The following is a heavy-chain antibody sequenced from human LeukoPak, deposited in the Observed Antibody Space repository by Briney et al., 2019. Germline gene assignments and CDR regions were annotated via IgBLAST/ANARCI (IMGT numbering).Heavy chain of an antibody. CDR3: ARGFARVDAFDI. Sequence: PSATLSLTCAVYGGSFSGYYWSWIRQPPGKGLELIGEINHSGSTNYNPSLKSRVTISVDTSKNQFSLKLSSVTAADTAVYYCARGFARVDAFDIWGQGTMVTVSS. D-gene: IGHD6-13*01. V-gene: IGHV4-34*01. CDR1: GGSFSGYY. CDR2: INHSGST. J-gene: IGHJ3*02.